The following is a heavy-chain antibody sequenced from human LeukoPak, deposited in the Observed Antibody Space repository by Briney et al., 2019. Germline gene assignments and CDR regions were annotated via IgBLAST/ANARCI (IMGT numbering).Heavy chain of an antibody. CDR2: ISPAGGTT. CDR1: GFTFSSEA. Sequence: GGSLRLSCAVSGFTFSSEAMGWVRQLPGGGLEWVSTISPAGGTTYYAESMKGRFTISRDNSKSTLYLQMNSLRVEDTAVYYCASQGLAAAGYDYWGQGTLVTVSS. D-gene: IGHD6-13*01. J-gene: IGHJ4*02. CDR3: ASQGLAAAGYDY. V-gene: IGHV3-23*01.